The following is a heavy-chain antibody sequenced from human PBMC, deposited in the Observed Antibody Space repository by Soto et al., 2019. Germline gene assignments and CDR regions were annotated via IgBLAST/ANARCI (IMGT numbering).Heavy chain of an antibody. J-gene: IGHJ4*02. CDR1: GYTNSVYY. D-gene: IGHD6-6*01. Sequence: VKLDCKAAGYTNSVYYIDCGSMKPGQGLEWMGRINPNSGEVTYGETFQGRVTMTRDTSNNTAYMELRRLRSDDTAVYYCARDPRPLRYFDFWGQGTLVIVSS. CDR3: ARDPRPLRYFDF. CDR2: INPNSGEV. V-gene: IGHV1-2*06.